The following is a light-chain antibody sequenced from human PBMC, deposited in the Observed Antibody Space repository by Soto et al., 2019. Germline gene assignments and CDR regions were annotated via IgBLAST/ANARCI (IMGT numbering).Light chain of an antibody. V-gene: IGKV1-5*03. J-gene: IGKJ2*01. Sequence: DIQMTQSPSPLSASVGDMVTITCRASQSISIWLAWYQQKPGKAPKVLLYQASTLESGVPSRFSGGGSGPEFALTISSRQPDDFATDYCQQYTSYQGPYTVGRGTKLEI. CDR1: QSISIW. CDR3: QQYTSYQGPYT. CDR2: QAS.